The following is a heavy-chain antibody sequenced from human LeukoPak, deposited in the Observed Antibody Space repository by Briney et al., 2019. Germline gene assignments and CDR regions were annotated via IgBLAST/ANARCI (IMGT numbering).Heavy chain of an antibody. CDR3: ATDGAGFDT. Sequence: GGSPRLSCAASGFTFNDYYMSWIRQAPGKGLEWLSYINIGGTNTHYADSVKGRFTISRDNAKKSLYLEMNNLRAEDTAVYYCATDGAGFDTWGQGVLVTVSS. J-gene: IGHJ5*02. CDR1: GFTFNDYY. V-gene: IGHV3-11*01. CDR2: INIGGTNT.